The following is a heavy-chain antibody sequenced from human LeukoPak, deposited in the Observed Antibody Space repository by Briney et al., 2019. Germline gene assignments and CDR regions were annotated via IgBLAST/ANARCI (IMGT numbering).Heavy chain of an antibody. CDR1: GYSISSDYY. D-gene: IGHD6-19*01. V-gene: IGHV4-38-2*01. CDR2: IYHSGST. J-gene: IGHJ4*02. CDR3: AGGPLGQWLVVDY. Sequence: SETLSLTCAVSGYSISSDYYWGWIRQPPGKGLEWIGSIYHSGSTYYNPSLKSRVTISVDTSKNQFSLKLSSVTAADTAVYYCAGGPLGQWLVVDYWGQGTLVTVSS.